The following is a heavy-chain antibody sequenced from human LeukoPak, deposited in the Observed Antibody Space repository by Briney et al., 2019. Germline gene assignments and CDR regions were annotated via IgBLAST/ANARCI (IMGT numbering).Heavy chain of an antibody. CDR3: AKGGSRHYYNY. D-gene: IGHD6-25*01. CDR1: GFTFNIYA. CDR2: ISGRGDTT. J-gene: IGHJ4*02. V-gene: IGHV3-23*01. Sequence: PGGSLRLSCAASGFTFNIYAMSWVRQAPGKGLEWVSAISGRGDTTYYADSVKGRFTFSRDNSKNTLYLQMNSLTAEDTAVYYCAKGGSRHYYNYWGQGTLVTVSS.